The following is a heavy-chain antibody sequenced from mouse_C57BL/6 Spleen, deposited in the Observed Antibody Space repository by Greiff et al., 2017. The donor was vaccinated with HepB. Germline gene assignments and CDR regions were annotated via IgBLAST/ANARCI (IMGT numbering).Heavy chain of an antibody. Sequence: VKLVESGPGLVQPSQSLSITCTVSGFSLTSYGVHWVRQSPGKGLEWLGVIWSGGSTDYNAAFISRLSISKDNSKSQVFFKMNSLQADDTAIYYCARGETAQAMYYFDYWGQGTTLTVSS. CDR2: IWSGGST. CDR3: ARGETAQAMYYFDY. CDR1: GFSLTSYG. D-gene: IGHD3-2*02. J-gene: IGHJ2*01. V-gene: IGHV2-2*01.